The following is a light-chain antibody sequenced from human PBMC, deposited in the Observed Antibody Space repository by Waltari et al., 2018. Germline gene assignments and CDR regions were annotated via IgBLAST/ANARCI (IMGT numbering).Light chain of an antibody. Sequence: SYELTQPPSVSVAPGQTARITCDGDKIGSKNVHWYQHKPGQAPVLVVYDDGDRPSGIPVRCSGSNSGNTAALTISRVDAGDEAEDYCQVWDSGSDHYVFGTVTKVTVL. V-gene: IGLV3-21*02. J-gene: IGLJ1*01. CDR2: DDG. CDR3: QVWDSGSDHYV. CDR1: KIGSKN.